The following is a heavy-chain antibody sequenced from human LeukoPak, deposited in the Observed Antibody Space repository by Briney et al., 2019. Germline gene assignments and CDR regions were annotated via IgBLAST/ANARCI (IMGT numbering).Heavy chain of an antibody. CDR1: GYTFTSYY. V-gene: IGHV1-46*01. J-gene: IGHJ5*02. CDR3: ARDGEEYSSSSVWFDP. Sequence: ASVKVSCKASGYTFTSYYMHWVRQAPGQGLEWMGIINPSGGSTSYAQKFQGRVTMTRDMSTSTVYMELSSLRSEDTAVYYCARDGEEYSSSSVWFDPWGQGTLVTVSS. D-gene: IGHD6-6*01. CDR2: INPSGGST.